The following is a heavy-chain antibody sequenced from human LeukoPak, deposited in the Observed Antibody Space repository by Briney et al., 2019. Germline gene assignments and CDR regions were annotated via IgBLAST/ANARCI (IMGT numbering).Heavy chain of an antibody. CDR2: IWYDGSNK. CDR3: ARSYYDSSGYLFDY. V-gene: IGHV3-33*08. Sequence: PGGSLRLSCAASGFSFSSYGMHWVRQAPGKGLEWVAVIWYDGSNKYYADSVKGRFTISRDNSKNTLYLQMNSLRAEDAAVYYCARSYYDSSGYLFDYWGQGTLVTVSS. D-gene: IGHD3-22*01. CDR1: GFSFSSYG. J-gene: IGHJ4*02.